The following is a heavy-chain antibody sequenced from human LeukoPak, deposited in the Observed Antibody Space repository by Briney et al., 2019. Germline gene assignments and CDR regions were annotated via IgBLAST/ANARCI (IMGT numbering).Heavy chain of an antibody. J-gene: IGHJ4*02. Sequence: SETLSLTCTVSGGSISSSSYYWGWIRQPPGKGLEWIGSIYYSGSTYYIPSLKSRVTISVDTSKNQFSLKLSSVTAADTAVYYCARRRYCSSTSCYAVNYYFDYWGQGTLVTVSS. CDR3: ARRRYCSSTSCYAVNYYFDY. D-gene: IGHD2-2*01. V-gene: IGHV4-39*01. CDR2: IYYSGST. CDR1: GGSISSSSYY.